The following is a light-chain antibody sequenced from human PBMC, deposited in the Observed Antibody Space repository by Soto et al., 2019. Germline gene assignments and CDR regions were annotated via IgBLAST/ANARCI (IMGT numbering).Light chain of an antibody. CDR3: LQDYNYPLT. V-gene: IGKV1-6*02. Sequence: IQMTQSPSSLSASVGDRVTITCRASQRINNYLNWYQQKPGKAPNLLIYAASTLQSGVPSRFSGTGSGTDFTLTISSLQPEDFATYYCLQDYNYPLTFGGGTKVDIK. CDR2: AAS. CDR1: QRINNY. J-gene: IGKJ4*01.